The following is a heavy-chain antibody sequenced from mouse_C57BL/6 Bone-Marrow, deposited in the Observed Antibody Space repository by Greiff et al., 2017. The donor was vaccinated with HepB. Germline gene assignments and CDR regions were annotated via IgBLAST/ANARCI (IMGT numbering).Heavy chain of an antibody. D-gene: IGHD1-1*01. Sequence: QVHVKQSGAELARPGASVKLSCKASGYTFTSYGISWVKQRTGQGLEWIGEIYPRSGNTYYNEKFKGKATLTADKSSSTAYMELRSLTSEDSAVYFCARWGTTVVATRDWGQGTTLTVSS. CDR1: GYTFTSYG. J-gene: IGHJ2*01. CDR3: ARWGTTVVATRD. CDR2: IYPRSGNT. V-gene: IGHV1-81*01.